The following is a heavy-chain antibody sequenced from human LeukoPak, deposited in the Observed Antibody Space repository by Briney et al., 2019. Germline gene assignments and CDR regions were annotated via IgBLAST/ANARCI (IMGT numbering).Heavy chain of an antibody. CDR1: GGSFSGYY. CDR3: ARASFAALDY. CDR2: INNSGST. V-gene: IGHV4-34*01. D-gene: IGHD3-3*01. J-gene: IGHJ4*02. Sequence: SETLSLTCAVYGGSFSGYYWSWIRQPPGKGLEWIGEINNSGSTNYNPSLKSRVTISVDTSKNQFSLKLSSVTAADTAVYYCARASFAALDYWGQGTLVTVSS.